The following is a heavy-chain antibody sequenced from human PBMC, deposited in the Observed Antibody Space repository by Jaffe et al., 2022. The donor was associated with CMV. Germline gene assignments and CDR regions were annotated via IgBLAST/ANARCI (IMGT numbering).Heavy chain of an antibody. Sequence: EVQLVESGGGLVQPGGSLRLSCAASGFTVSSNYMSWVRQAPGKGLEWVSVIYSGGSTYYADSVKGRFTISRDNSKNTLYLQMNSLRAEDTAVYYCASEIRGIAVAGLFDYWGQGTLVTVSS. CDR2: IYSGGST. CDR3: ASEIRGIAVAGLFDY. V-gene: IGHV3-66*01. J-gene: IGHJ4*02. D-gene: IGHD6-19*01. CDR1: GFTVSSNY.